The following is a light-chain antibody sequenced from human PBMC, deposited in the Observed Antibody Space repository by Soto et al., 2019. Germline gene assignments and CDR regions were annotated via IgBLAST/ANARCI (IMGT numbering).Light chain of an antibody. CDR2: RNS. J-gene: IGLJ2*01. CDR3: AVWDDSLSGVV. CDR1: SSNIGNNN. Sequence: QSVLTQPPSASGTPGQRVTISCSGSSSNIGNNNVNWYQQLPETAPKLLIYRNSQRPSGVPDRFSGSKSGTSASLAISGLHSEDEADYYCAVWDDSLSGVVFGGGTQLTVL. V-gene: IGLV1-44*01.